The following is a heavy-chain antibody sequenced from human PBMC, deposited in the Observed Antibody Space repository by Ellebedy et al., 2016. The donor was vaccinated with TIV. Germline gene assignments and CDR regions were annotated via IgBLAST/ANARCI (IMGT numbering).Heavy chain of an antibody. CDR2: ISHDGSNK. J-gene: IGHJ4*02. D-gene: IGHD5-24*01. CDR1: GFNFHNYA. CDR3: ARDRGDGYNQIDY. Sequence: GESLKISXAASGFNFHNYAMNWVRQTPGRGLESVAVISHDGSNKYYADSVKGRFTISRDNSNNTLYLQMNSLRDEDTAVYYCARDRGDGYNQIDYWGQGTLVTVST. V-gene: IGHV3-30-3*01.